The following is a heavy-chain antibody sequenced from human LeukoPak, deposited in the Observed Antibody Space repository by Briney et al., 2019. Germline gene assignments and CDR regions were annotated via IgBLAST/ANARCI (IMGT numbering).Heavy chain of an antibody. CDR2: INTDGIST. CDR3: ARHRGGGAFDI. V-gene: IGHV3-74*01. Sequence: PGGPLRLSCAAPGFTLSNYWRHWVRQAPGKGLVWVSRINTDGISTRYADSVKGRFTISRDNAKNTLYLQMNSLRAEDTAVYYCARHRGGGAFDIWGQGTMVTVSS. CDR1: GFTLSNYW. D-gene: IGHD3-10*01. J-gene: IGHJ3*02.